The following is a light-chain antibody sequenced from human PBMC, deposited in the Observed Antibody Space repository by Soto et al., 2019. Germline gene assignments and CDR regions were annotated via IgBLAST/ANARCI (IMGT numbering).Light chain of an antibody. Sequence: EIVLTQSPGTLSLSPGERATLSCRASQSVSSSYLAWYQQKPGQAPRLLIYDASNRATGIPARFSGSGSGTDFTLTISGLQSEDSAVYFCQQYNNWTFSFGQGTRVEIK. V-gene: IGKV3-20*01. CDR3: QQYNNWTFS. CDR1: QSVSSSY. J-gene: IGKJ5*01. CDR2: DAS.